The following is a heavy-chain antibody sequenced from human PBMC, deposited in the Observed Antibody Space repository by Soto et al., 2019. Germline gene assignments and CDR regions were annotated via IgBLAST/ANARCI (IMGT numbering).Heavy chain of an antibody. CDR3: GHTQYCTNGLCNMYYFDY. Sequence: QITLKESGPTLVKPTQTITLTCTFSGFSLSTSGVGVGWIRQPPGKALEWLALIYWNDDKRYSPSLKSRLTITKDTSKNQVVLTTTNMDPVDTATYYCGHTQYCTNGLCNMYYFDYWGQGTLVTVSS. J-gene: IGHJ4*02. CDR2: IYWNDDK. CDR1: GFSLSTSGVG. V-gene: IGHV2-5*01. D-gene: IGHD2-8*01.